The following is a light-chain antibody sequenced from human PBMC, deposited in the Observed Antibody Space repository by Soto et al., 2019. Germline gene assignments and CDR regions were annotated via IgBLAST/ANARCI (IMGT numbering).Light chain of an antibody. Sequence: EIVMTQSPATLSVSPGERATLSCRASQSVSSNLAWYQQKPGQAPRLLIYGASTRATGIPARFSGSGSGTEFTLTISSQQSEDLAVYYRQQYNNWPLTFGGGTKVDIK. CDR1: QSVSSN. CDR3: QQYNNWPLT. V-gene: IGKV3-15*01. J-gene: IGKJ4*01. CDR2: GAS.